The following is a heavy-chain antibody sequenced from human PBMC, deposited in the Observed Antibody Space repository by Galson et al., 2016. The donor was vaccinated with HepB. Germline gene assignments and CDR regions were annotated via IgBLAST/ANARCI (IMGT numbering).Heavy chain of an antibody. V-gene: IGHV3-74*01. Sequence: SLRLSCAASGFTFSNYWMHWVRQGPGKGLVWVARINGDGTSTSYADFEEGPFTISRDNAKNTLYMQMNRLRAEDTAVYSCTRGVDLAAAVPRCSFNMWGQGTMVTVSS. CDR3: TRGVDLAAAVPRCSFNM. J-gene: IGHJ3*02. CDR2: INGDGTST. CDR1: GFTFSNYW. D-gene: IGHD6-13*01.